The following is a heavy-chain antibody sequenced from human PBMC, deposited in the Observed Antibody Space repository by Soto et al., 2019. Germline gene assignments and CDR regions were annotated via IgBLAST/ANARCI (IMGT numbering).Heavy chain of an antibody. CDR2: ISTSGAIT. V-gene: IGHV3-23*01. D-gene: IGHD3-16*01. J-gene: IGHJ6*02. Sequence: EVQLLESGGGLVQPGGSLRLSCAASGLTFSSYAMNWVRQAPGKGLEWVSAISTSGAITFYADSVKGRFTISRDNSKSTLYLLLNSLRAEDTAVYHCAKGGFWVHYGMDVWGQGTTVTVSS. CDR1: GLTFSSYA. CDR3: AKGGFWVHYGMDV.